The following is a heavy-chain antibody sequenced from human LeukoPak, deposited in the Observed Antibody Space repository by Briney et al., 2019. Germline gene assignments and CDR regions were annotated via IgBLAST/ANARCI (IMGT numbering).Heavy chain of an antibody. CDR3: ARGVAVYNWFDP. J-gene: IGHJ5*02. D-gene: IGHD6-19*01. CDR1: GGSISSYY. Sequence: SETLSLTCTVSGGSISSYYWSWMRQPAGKGLEWIGRIYSSGSTNYNPSLKSRVTMSVDTSKNQFSLKLSSVTAADTAVYYCARGVAVYNWFDPWGQGTLVTVSS. CDR2: IYSSGST. V-gene: IGHV4-4*07.